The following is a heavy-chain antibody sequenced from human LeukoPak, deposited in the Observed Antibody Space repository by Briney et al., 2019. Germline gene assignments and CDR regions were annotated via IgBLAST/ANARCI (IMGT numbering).Heavy chain of an antibody. CDR3: ATASIVGATFLY. CDR1: GYTLTELS. V-gene: IGHV1-24*01. CDR2: FDPEDGET. D-gene: IGHD1-26*01. J-gene: IGHJ4*02. Sequence: ASVKVSCKVSGYTLTELSMHWVRQAPGKGLEWMGGFDPEDGETIYAQKFQGRVTMTEDTSTDTAYMELSSLRSEDTAVYYCATASIVGATFLYWGQETLVTVSS.